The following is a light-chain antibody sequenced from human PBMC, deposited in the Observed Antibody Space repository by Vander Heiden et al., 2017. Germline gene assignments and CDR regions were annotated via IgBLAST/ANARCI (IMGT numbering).Light chain of an antibody. CDR2: DAS. CDR1: PSASSY. J-gene: IGKJ3*01. Sequence: TQSPATLSLSPGETATLSCTARPSASSYLACYQQRPGQAPMLLISDASNRATAIPARFSGSGYGTDFTLTMRSLEPEDITVYYTLWCSTCGYTFGHGTKVEIK. CDR3: LWCSTCGYT. V-gene: IGKV3-11*01.